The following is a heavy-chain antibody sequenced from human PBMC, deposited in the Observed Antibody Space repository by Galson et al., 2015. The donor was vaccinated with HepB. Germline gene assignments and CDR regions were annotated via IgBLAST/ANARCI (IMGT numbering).Heavy chain of an antibody. CDR1: GFTFSRNS. CDR2: IWHDGGNK. J-gene: IGHJ4*02. V-gene: IGHV3-33*01. CDR3: ARSMQVVAADDH. D-gene: IGHD2-15*01. Sequence: SLRLSCAASGFTFSRNSMHWVRQAPGKGLEWVAVIWHDGGNKYYADSVKGRFTISRDNSKNTVSLQMNSLREEDTAVYYCARSMQVVAADDHWGQGTLVTVSS.